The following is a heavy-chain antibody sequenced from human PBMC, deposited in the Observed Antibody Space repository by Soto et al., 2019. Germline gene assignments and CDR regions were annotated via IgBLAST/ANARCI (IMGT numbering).Heavy chain of an antibody. D-gene: IGHD1-26*01. J-gene: IGHJ4*01. CDR2: INPSGGST. Sequence: ASVKVSCKASGYTFTSYYIHWVRQAPGQGLEWMGIINPSGGSTTYPQKFQGRVTMTRDTSTGTGYMELNSLRSEDTAVYYCARDQKAYSGSYLFMDYWGQGTLVTVSS. CDR1: GYTFTSYY. V-gene: IGHV1-46*03. CDR3: ARDQKAYSGSYLFMDY.